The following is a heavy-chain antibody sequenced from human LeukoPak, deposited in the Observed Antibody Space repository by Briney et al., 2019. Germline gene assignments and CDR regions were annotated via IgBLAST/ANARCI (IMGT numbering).Heavy chain of an antibody. V-gene: IGHV3-7*03. CDR3: ARGEDGESSGWYNFDY. Sequence: GGSLRLSCAASGFTFSSYWMSWVRQAPGKGLEWVANIKQDGSEKYYVDSVKGRFTISRDNAKNSLYLQMNSLRAEDTAVYYCARGEDGESSGWYNFDYWGQGTLVTVSS. D-gene: IGHD6-19*01. CDR1: GFTFSSYW. J-gene: IGHJ4*02. CDR2: IKQDGSEK.